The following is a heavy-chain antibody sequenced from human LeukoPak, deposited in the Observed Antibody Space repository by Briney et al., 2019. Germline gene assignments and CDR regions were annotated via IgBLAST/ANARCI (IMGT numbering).Heavy chain of an antibody. CDR3: ARDLDPGSYDILTGYPN. V-gene: IGHV3-23*01. CDR1: RFTFSNYA. D-gene: IGHD3-9*01. CDR2: ISGSGGGT. J-gene: IGHJ4*02. Sequence: GGSLRLSCAASRFTFSNYAMTWVRQGPGKGLEWVSGISGSGGGTYYADSVKGRFTISRDNSKNTLYLQMNSLRAEDTAVYYCARDLDPGSYDILTGYPNWGQGTLVTVSS.